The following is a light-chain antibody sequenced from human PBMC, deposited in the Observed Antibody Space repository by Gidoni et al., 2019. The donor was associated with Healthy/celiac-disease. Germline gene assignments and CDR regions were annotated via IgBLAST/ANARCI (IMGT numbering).Light chain of an antibody. J-gene: IGLJ3*02. V-gene: IGLV2-14*01. CDR2: DVS. Sequence: QSVLTQPASVSGSPGQSITISCTGTSSDVGGYNYVSWYQQHPGKAPKLMIYDVSNRPSGVSNRFLGSKSGNTASLTISGLQAEDEADYYCSSYTSSSTLVFGGGTKLTVL. CDR1: SSDVGGYNY. CDR3: SSYTSSSTLV.